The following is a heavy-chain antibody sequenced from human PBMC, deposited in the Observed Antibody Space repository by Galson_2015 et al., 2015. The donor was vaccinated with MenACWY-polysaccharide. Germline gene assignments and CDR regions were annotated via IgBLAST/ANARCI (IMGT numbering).Heavy chain of an antibody. V-gene: IGHV3-33*01. D-gene: IGHD2-21*02. CDR2: IYYDGSDK. CDR3: ASGRAPNGDASLTYFDY. CDR1: GFTFRNYG. Sequence: SLRLSCAASGFTFRNYGMHWVRQAPGKGLEWVAIIYYDGSDKYYADSVKGRFTISRDNSRNTLYLQTNSLRVEDTAIYYCASGRAPNGDASLTYFDYWGQGTLVTVSS. J-gene: IGHJ4*02.